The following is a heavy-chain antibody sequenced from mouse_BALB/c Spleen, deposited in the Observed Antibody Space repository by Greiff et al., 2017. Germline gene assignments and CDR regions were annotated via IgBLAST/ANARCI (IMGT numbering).Heavy chain of an antibody. V-gene: IGHV1-54*01. CDR3: ARERTGTRAMDY. CDR1: GYAFTNYL. D-gene: IGHD4-1*01. J-gene: IGHJ4*01. Sequence: VQGVESGAELVRPGTSVKVSCKASGYAFTNYLIEWVKQRPGQGLEWIGVINPGSGGTNYNEKFKGKATLTADKSSSTAYMQLSSLTSDDSAVYFCARERTGTRAMDYWGQGTSVTVSS. CDR2: INPGSGGT.